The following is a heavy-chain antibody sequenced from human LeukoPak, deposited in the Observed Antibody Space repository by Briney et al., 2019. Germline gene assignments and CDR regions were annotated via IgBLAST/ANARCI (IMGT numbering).Heavy chain of an antibody. Sequence: PSETLSLTCTVSGGSISGFYWSWIRQPPGKGLEWIGYISDNGATTYNPSLKSRVTISIDTSKNQFSLKLRSVTAADTAVYYCARDGNALWGQGTLVTVSS. V-gene: IGHV4-59*12. CDR2: ISDNGAT. CDR3: ARDGNAL. D-gene: IGHD1-1*01. CDR1: GGSISGFY. J-gene: IGHJ4*02.